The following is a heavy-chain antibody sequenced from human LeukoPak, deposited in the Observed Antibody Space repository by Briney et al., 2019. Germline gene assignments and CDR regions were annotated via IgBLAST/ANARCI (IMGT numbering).Heavy chain of an antibody. V-gene: IGHV3-21*06. CDR2: ISSRSSFK. CDR1: GFTLSSHR. J-gene: IGHJ4*02. D-gene: IGHD3-3*01. Sequence: GGSLRLSCAASGFTLSSHRMDWVRQAPGKGLEWVSSISSRSSFKDYADSVKGRFAISRDNAKNLLYLQMNSLRAEDTAVYFCAKDGGFWSDYSYFDYWGQGTQVTVSS. CDR3: AKDGGFWSDYSYFDY.